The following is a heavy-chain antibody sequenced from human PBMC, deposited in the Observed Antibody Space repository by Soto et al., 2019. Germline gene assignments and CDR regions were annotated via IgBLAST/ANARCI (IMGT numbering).Heavy chain of an antibody. CDR1: GFTFSSYA. CDR3: ARAILGYCSSTSCLDYYGMDG. V-gene: IGHV3-30-3*01. CDR2: ISYDGSNK. D-gene: IGHD2-2*01. J-gene: IGHJ6*02. Sequence: GGSLRLSCAASGFTFSSYAMHWVRQAPGKGLEWVAVISYDGSNKYYADSVKGRFTISRDNSKNTLYLQMNSLRAEDTAVYYCARAILGYCSSTSCLDYYGMDGWGQGTTVTVSS.